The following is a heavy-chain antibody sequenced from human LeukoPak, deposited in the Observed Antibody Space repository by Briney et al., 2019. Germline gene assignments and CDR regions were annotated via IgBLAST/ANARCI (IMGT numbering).Heavy chain of an antibody. V-gene: IGHV1-18*01. D-gene: IGHD6-19*01. J-gene: IGHJ4*02. Sequence: ASVKVSCKASGYTFTSFGISWVRQAPGQGLEGMGWISAYNGNTNYAKKLQGRVTMTTDTSTSTAYMELRSLRSDDTAVYYCARVWVAVAGYGFDYWGQGTLVTVSS. CDR3: ARVWVAVAGYGFDY. CDR1: GYTFTSFG. CDR2: ISAYNGNT.